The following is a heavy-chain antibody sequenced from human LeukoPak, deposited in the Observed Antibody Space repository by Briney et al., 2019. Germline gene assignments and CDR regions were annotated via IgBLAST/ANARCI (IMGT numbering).Heavy chain of an antibody. J-gene: IGHJ4*02. V-gene: IGHV3-48*01. D-gene: IGHD7-27*01. CDR3: AGLNWGSFDY. Sequence: PGGSLRLSCAASGFTFSSYSMNWVRQAPGKGLEWVSYISSSSSTIYYADSVKGRFTISRDNAKNSLYLQMNSLRAEDTAVYYCAGLNWGSFDYWGQGTLVTVSS. CDR2: ISSSSSTI. CDR1: GFTFSSYS.